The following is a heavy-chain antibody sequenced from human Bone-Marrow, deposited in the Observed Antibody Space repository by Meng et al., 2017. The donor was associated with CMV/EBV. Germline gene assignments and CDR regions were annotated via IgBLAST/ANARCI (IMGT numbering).Heavy chain of an antibody. J-gene: IGHJ4*02. Sequence: LRLSCTVSGGSISSYYWSWIRQPPGKGLEWIGYIYYSGSTNYNPSLKSRVTISIDTSKNQFSLKLSSVTAADTAVYYCARERRYSHDYWGQGTLVTVSS. V-gene: IGHV4-59*12. D-gene: IGHD5-18*01. CDR3: ARERRYSHDY. CDR1: GGSISSYY. CDR2: IYYSGST.